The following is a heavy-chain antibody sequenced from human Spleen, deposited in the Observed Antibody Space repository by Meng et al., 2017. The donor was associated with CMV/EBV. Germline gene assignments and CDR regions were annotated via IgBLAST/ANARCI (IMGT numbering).Heavy chain of an antibody. V-gene: IGHV3-74*01. D-gene: IGHD2-2*01. CDR2: INSDGSST. Sequence: GGAGFTFSSYWMHWVRQAPGKGLVWVSRINSDGSSTSYANSVKGRFTISRDNAKNTLYLQMNSLRAEDTAVYYCARGLVVVPAAMPYWGQGTLVTVSS. J-gene: IGHJ4*02. CDR3: ARGLVVVPAAMPY. CDR1: GFTFSSYW.